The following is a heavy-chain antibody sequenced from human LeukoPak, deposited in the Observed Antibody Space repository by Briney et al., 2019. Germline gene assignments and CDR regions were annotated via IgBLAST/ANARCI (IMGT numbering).Heavy chain of an antibody. D-gene: IGHD3-22*01. J-gene: IGHJ3*02. CDR2: IRYDGSNK. CDR1: GFTFSSYG. V-gene: IGHV3-30*02. CDR3: AKDTNYYDSSGYYEIDAFDI. Sequence: GGSLRLSCAASGFTFSSYGMHWVRQAPGKGLEWVAFIRYDGSNKYYADSVKGRFTISRDNSKNTLYLQMNSLRAEDTAVYYCAKDTNYYDSSGYYEIDAFDIWGQGTMVTVSS.